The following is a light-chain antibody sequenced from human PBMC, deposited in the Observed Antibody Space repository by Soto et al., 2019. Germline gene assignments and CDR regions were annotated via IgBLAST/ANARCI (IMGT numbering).Light chain of an antibody. V-gene: IGLV2-14*01. CDR3: SSFTTTYFYV. J-gene: IGLJ1*01. CDR1: GGDIGAYNY. CDR2: GVT. Sequence: QSVLTQPASVSGSLGQSITLSCTGSGGDIGAYNYVSWYQQHPGKAPKLIIYGVTHRPSGVSSRFSASKSAYTASLTISALQAEDEADCYCSSFTTTYFYVFGPGTKLTVL.